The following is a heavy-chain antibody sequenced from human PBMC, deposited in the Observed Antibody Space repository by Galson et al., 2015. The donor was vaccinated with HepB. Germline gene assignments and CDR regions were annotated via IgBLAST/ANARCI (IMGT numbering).Heavy chain of an antibody. CDR1: GFSFSSFG. D-gene: IGHD2/OR15-2a*01. CDR2: TWSDGTKK. V-gene: IGHV3-33*01. Sequence: SLRLSCAASGFSFSSFGMHWVRQAPGKGLEWVAGTWSDGTKKFYADSVQGRFTISRDNSNNRLYLQMNSLRAEDTAVYYCTRDGSRNRPHPYFNTRGQGTLVTVSS. CDR3: TRDGSRNRPHPYFNT. J-gene: IGHJ4*02.